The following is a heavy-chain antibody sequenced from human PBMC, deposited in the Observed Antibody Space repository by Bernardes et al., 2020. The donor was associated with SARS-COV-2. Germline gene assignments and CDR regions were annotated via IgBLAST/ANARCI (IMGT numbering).Heavy chain of an antibody. CDR1: GDSVSSNSAA. Sequence: TLSLTCAIAGDSVSSNSAAWNWIRLSPSRGLEWLGRPYYRSKWYNDYALSVKSRITINPDTSKNQFSLQLNSVTPEDTAVYYCARDHLYSLDYWGQGILVTVSS. D-gene: IGHD2-21*01. J-gene: IGHJ4*02. V-gene: IGHV6-1*01. CDR3: ARDHLYSLDY. CDR2: PYYRSKWYN.